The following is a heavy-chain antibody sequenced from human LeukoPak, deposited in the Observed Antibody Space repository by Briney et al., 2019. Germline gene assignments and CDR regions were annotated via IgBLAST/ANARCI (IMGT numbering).Heavy chain of an antibody. CDR2: INPDSAYI. CDR3: TRGSFGNYDY. Sequence: GGSLRLSCAASGFTFSSYAMSWVRQAPGKGLEWVSSINPDSAYIYYADSVKGRFTISRDNARNSLYLQMNSLRADDTAVYYCTRGSFGNYDYWGQGNLVTVSS. J-gene: IGHJ4*02. V-gene: IGHV3-21*01. D-gene: IGHD4-11*01. CDR1: GFTFSSYA.